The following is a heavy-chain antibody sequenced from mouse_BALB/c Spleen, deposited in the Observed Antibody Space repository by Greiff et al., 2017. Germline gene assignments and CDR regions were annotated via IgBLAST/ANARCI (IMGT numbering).Heavy chain of an antibody. Sequence: EVHLVESGGGLVQPGGSRKLSCAASGFTFSSFGMHWVRQAPEKGLEWVAYISSGSSTIYYADTVKGRFTISRDNSKNTLFLQMTSLRSEDTAMYYCARSAYGNYEDYYAMDYWGQGTSVTVSS. D-gene: IGHD2-10*02. CDR1: GFTFSSFG. J-gene: IGHJ4*01. V-gene: IGHV5-17*02. CDR2: ISSGSSTI. CDR3: ARSAYGNYEDYYAMDY.